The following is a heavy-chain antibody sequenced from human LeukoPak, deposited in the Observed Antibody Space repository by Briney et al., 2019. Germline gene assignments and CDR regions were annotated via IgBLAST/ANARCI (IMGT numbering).Heavy chain of an antibody. D-gene: IGHD5-18*01. CDR3: AKSDTAMVYYFDY. CDR1: GFTFTTHA. J-gene: IGHJ4*02. Sequence: GGSLRLSCAASGFTFTTHAMSWVRQAPGKGLEWVAVIWYDGSNKYYADSVKGRFTISRDNSKNTLYLQMNSLRAEDTAVYYCAKSDTAMVYYFDYWGQGTLVTVSS. CDR2: IWYDGSNK. V-gene: IGHV3-33*06.